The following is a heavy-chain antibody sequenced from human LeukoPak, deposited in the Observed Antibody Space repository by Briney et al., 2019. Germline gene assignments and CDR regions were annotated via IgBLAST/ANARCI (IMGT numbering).Heavy chain of an antibody. Sequence: ASVKVSCKASGYTFTSYAMHWVRQAPGQRLEWMGWINAGNGNTKYSQKFQGRVTITRDTSASTAYMELSSLRSEDTAVYYCARDAGRLSSSWSLYYYYYGMDVWGQGTTVTVSS. D-gene: IGHD6-13*01. J-gene: IGHJ6*02. CDR3: ARDAGRLSSSWSLYYYYYGMDV. V-gene: IGHV1-3*01. CDR2: INAGNGNT. CDR1: GYTFTSYA.